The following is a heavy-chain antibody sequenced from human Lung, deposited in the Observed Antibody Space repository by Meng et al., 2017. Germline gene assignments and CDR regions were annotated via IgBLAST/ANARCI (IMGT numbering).Heavy chain of an antibody. Sequence: QVQLVQSGAEVKRPGASVRVSCKASGYTFTFYGISWVRQAPGQGLEWMGWISAYNGNTKYAQKHQDRVTMTTDTSTRTDYMELRSLRSDDTAVYYCARRGRYYDSSGLFDYWGQGTLVTVSS. CDR1: GYTFTFYG. J-gene: IGHJ4*02. CDR2: ISAYNGNT. V-gene: IGHV1-18*01. D-gene: IGHD3-22*01. CDR3: ARRGRYYDSSGLFDY.